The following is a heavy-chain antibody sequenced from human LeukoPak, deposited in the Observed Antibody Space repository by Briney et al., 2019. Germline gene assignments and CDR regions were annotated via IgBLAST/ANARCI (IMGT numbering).Heavy chain of an antibody. Sequence: ASVKVSCKASGYTFTGYYMHWVRQAPGQGLEWMGWINPNSGGTNYAQKFQGRVTMTRDTSISTAYMELSRLRSDDTAVYYCARVLRYYDFWSHFDYWSQGTLVTVSS. CDR2: INPNSGGT. D-gene: IGHD3-3*01. CDR1: GYTFTGYY. CDR3: ARVLRYYDFWSHFDY. V-gene: IGHV1-2*02. J-gene: IGHJ4*02.